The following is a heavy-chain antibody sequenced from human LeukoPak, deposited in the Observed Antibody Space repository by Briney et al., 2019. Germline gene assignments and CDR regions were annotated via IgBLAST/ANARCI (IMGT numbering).Heavy chain of an antibody. D-gene: IGHD3-16*01. CDR3: ASLVWGDNWFDP. CDR2: IYHSGRA. CDR1: GGSISSNNW. V-gene: IGHV4-4*02. J-gene: IGHJ5*02. Sequence: SETLSLTCAVSGGSISSNNWWSWVRQSPGKGLEWIGEIYHSGRANYNPAPKSRVTLSVDKSKNQFFLKLNSVTAADTAVYYCASLVWGDNWFDPWGQGTLVTVSS.